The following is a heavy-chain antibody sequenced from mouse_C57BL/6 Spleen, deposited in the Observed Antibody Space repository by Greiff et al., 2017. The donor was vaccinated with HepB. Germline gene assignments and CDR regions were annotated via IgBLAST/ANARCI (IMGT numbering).Heavy chain of an antibody. J-gene: IGHJ3*01. CDR3: ARGGTAQATFAY. CDR1: GYTFTGYW. V-gene: IGHV1-9*01. D-gene: IGHD3-2*02. CDR2: ILPGSGST. Sequence: VQLQQSGAELMKPGASVKLSCKATGYTFTGYWIEWVKQRPGHGLEWIGEILPGSGSTNYNEKFKGKATLTADTSSNTAYMQLSSLTTEDSAIYYCARGGTAQATFAYWGQGTLVTVSA.